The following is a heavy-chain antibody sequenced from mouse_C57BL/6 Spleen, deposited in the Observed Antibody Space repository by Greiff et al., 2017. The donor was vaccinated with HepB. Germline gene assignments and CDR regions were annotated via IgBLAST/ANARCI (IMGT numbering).Heavy chain of an antibody. V-gene: IGHV5-4*01. CDR2: ISDGGSYT. CDR3: ARDASYGSESGLSDY. CDR1: GFTFSSYA. D-gene: IGHD1-1*01. J-gene: IGHJ2*01. Sequence: DVMLVESGGGLVKPGGSLKLSCAASGFTFSSYAMSWVRQTPEKRLEWVATISDGGSYTYYPDNVKGRFTISRDNAKNNLYLQMSHLKSEDTAMYYCARDASYGSESGLSDYWGQGTTRTVSS.